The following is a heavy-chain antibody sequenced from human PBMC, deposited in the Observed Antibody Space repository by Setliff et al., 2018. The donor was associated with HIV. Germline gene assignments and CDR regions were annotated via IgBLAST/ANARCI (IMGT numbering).Heavy chain of an antibody. Sequence: SETLSLTCTVSGGSISRRDYCWGWIRQPPGKGLEWIGSVYYTWNTYYNPSLKSRVTISVDTSKNQFSLKLSSVTAADTAVYYCARGGVLRYFDWAYWGQGTLVTVSS. CDR2: VYYTWNT. J-gene: IGHJ4*02. V-gene: IGHV4-39*07. CDR1: GGSISRRDYC. CDR3: ARGGVLRYFDWAY. D-gene: IGHD3-9*01.